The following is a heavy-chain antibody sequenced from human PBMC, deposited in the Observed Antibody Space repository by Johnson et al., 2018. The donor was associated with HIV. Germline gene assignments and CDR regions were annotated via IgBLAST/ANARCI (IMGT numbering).Heavy chain of an antibody. V-gene: IGHV3-11*04. Sequence: QVQLVESGGGLVKPGGSLRLSCAASGFSFSDYYMSWIRQAPGKGLEWVSYISSSGTTKYYADSVKGRFTISRDKAKNSLYLQMSSLRAGDTAVYYWGRAVMVRNYESMGAFDTLGQGTMVTVSS. CDR1: GFSFSDYY. J-gene: IGHJ3*02. CDR2: ISSSGTTK. CDR3: GRAVMVRNYESMGAFDT. D-gene: IGHD3-10*01.